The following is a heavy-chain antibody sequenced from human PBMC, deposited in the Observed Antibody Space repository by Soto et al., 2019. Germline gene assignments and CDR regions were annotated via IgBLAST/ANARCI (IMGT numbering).Heavy chain of an antibody. J-gene: IGHJ6*02. CDR3: ARDTKTMVRGVNPLVSRYYGMDX. CDR2: INACNGNT. D-gene: IGHD3-10*01. Sequence: ASVKVSCKASGYTFTSHAMHWVRQAPGQRLEWMGFINACNGNTKYSQQFQGGVTITRETSASTAYMELSSLRSEDTAVYYCARDTKTMVRGVNPLVSRYYGMDXWGQVTSVTVS. V-gene: IGHV1-3*01. CDR1: GYTFTSHA.